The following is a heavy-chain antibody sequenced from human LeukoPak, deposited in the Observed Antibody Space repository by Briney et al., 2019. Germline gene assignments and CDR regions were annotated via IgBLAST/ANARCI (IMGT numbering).Heavy chain of an antibody. CDR3: ARAPHFFDSSGSRYYFDY. Sequence: PSETLSLTCAVYGGSFSGYYWSWIRRPPGKGLEWIGEINHSGSTNYNPSLKSRVTISVDTSKNQFSLKLSSVTAADTAMYYCARAPHFFDSSGSRYYFDYWGQGALVTVSS. CDR2: INHSGST. V-gene: IGHV4-34*01. D-gene: IGHD3-22*01. CDR1: GGSFSGYY. J-gene: IGHJ4*02.